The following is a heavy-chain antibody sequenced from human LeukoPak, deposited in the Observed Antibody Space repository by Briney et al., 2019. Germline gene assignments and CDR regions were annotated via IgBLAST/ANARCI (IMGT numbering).Heavy chain of an antibody. J-gene: IGHJ5*02. CDR1: GGSFSGYY. CDR2: INHSGST. CDR3: ARGGWGCSSTSCYGWFDP. Sequence: PSETLSLTCAVYGGSFSGYYWSWIRQPPGKGLEWIGEINHSGSTNYNPSLKSRVTILVDTSKNQFSLKLSSVTAADTAVYYCARGGWGCSSTSCYGWFDPWGQGTLVTVSS. D-gene: IGHD2-2*01. V-gene: IGHV4-34*01.